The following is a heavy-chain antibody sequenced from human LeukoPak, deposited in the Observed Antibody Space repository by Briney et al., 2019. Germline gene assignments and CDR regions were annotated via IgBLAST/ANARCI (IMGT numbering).Heavy chain of an antibody. J-gene: IGHJ4*02. Sequence: GGSLRLSCAASGFTFSDYYMSWIRQAPGKGLEWVSYISSSGSTIYYADSVKGRFTISRDNAKNSLYLQMNSLRGEDTAVYYCARGPSNWNDESYYFDYWGQGTLVTVSS. V-gene: IGHV3-11*01. CDR1: GFTFSDYY. D-gene: IGHD1-1*01. CDR3: ARGPSNWNDESYYFDY. CDR2: ISSSGSTI.